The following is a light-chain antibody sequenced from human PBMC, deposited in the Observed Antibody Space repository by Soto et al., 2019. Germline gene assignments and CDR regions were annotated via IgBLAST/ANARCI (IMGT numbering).Light chain of an antibody. J-gene: IGKJ1*01. CDR3: QQSYVTPA. CDR1: QTISRY. CDR2: AAS. V-gene: IGKV1-39*01. Sequence: DIQMTQSPSSLSASVGDIVTITCRASQTISRYLNWYQQKPGKAPQLLIYAASSLQSGVPSRFSGSGSGTDFTLTISSLQPDDFATYYCQQSYVTPAFGQGTKVDIK.